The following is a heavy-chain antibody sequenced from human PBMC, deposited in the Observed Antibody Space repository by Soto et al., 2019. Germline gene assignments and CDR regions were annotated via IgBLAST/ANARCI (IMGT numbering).Heavy chain of an antibody. CDR3: AKDLSCSGGSCYSIVGSGWHPKRLPRGY. V-gene: IGHV3-30*18. CDR1: GFTFSSYG. J-gene: IGHJ4*02. Sequence: PGGSLRLSCAASGFTFSSYGMHWVRQAPGKGLEWVAVISYDGSNKYYADSVKGRFTISRDNSKNTLYLQMNSLRAEDTAVYYCAKDLSCSGGSCYSIVGSGWHPKRLPRGYWGQGTLVTVSS. D-gene: IGHD2-15*01. CDR2: ISYDGSNK.